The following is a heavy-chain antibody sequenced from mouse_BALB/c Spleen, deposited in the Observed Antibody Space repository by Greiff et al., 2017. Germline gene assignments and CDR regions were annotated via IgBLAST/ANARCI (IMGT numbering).Heavy chain of an antibody. CDR1: GFTFSDYG. V-gene: IGHV5-15*02. CDR2: ISNLAYSI. CDR3: ARDGEGGEAMDY. Sequence: EVQLQESGGGLVQPGGSRKLSCAASGFTFSDYGMAWVRQAPGKGPEWVAFISNLAYSIYYADTVTGRFTISRENAKNTLYLEMSSLRSEDTAMYYCARDGEGGEAMDYWGQGTSVTVSS. J-gene: IGHJ4*01.